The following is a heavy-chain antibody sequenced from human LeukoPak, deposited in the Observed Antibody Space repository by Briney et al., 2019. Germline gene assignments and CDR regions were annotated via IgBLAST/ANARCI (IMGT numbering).Heavy chain of an antibody. V-gene: IGHV5-51*01. CDR1: GYTFTNYW. CDR2: IYPGDSDT. Sequence: GESLKISCKGSGYTFTNYWIGWVRQMPGKGLEWMGIIYPGDSDTRYSPFFQGQVTISADKSISTAYLQWSSLKASDTAMYYCARLVSVYYDSSGYYYDYWGQGTLVTVSS. D-gene: IGHD3-22*01. J-gene: IGHJ4*02. CDR3: ARLVSVYYDSSGYYYDY.